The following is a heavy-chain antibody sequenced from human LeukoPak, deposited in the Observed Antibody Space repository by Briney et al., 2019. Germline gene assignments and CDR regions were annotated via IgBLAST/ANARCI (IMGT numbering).Heavy chain of an antibody. CDR2: ISSSSSTI. CDR1: GFTFSSYS. J-gene: IGHJ4*02. Sequence: GGSLRLSCAASGFTFSSYSMNWVRQAPGKGLEWVSYISSSSSTIYYADSVKGRFTISRDNAKNSLYLQMNSLRAEDTAVYYCASGRYCSSTSCYQAIDYWGQGTLVTVSS. D-gene: IGHD2-2*01. CDR3: ASGRYCSSTSCYQAIDY. V-gene: IGHV3-48*01.